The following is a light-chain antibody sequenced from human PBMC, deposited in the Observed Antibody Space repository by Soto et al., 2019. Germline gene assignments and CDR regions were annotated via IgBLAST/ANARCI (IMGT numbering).Light chain of an antibody. CDR3: AAWDDSLSGRV. CDR2: SNN. CDR1: SSNIGSNY. V-gene: IGLV1-47*02. J-gene: IGLJ3*02. Sequence: QSVLTQPPSASGTPGQRVTISCSGSSSNIGSNYVYWYQQLSGTAPKLLIYSNNQRPSGVPDRFPGSKFGTSASLAISGLRSEDEGDYYCAAWDDSLSGRVFGGGTKVTVL.